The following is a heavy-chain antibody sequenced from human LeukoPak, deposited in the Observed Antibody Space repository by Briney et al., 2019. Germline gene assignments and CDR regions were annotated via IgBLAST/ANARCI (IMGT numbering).Heavy chain of an antibody. Sequence: PGGSLRLSCAVSGFTFSSYAINWVRQAPGKGLEWVSSISGSSGSTFYADSVKGRFTISRDNSKNTLYLQMNSLRAEDTAVYYCVKDQVVITTTGSWFDPWGQGTLVTVSS. V-gene: IGHV3-23*01. J-gene: IGHJ5*02. D-gene: IGHD3-22*01. CDR1: GFTFSSYA. CDR3: VKDQVVITTTGSWFDP. CDR2: ISGSSGST.